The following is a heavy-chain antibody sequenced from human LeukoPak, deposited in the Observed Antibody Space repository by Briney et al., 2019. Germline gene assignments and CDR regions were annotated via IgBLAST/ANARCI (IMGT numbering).Heavy chain of an antibody. CDR1: GGTFSSYA. D-gene: IGHD3-22*01. CDR3: ARLPQKTDSSGYNRDY. V-gene: IGHV1-69*13. CDR2: IIPIFGTA. J-gene: IGHJ4*02. Sequence: SVKVSCKASGGTFSSYAISWVRQAPGQGLEWMGGIIPIFGTANYAQKFQGRVTITADESTSTAYMELSSLRSEDTAVYYCARLPQKTDSSGYNRDYWGQGTLVTVSS.